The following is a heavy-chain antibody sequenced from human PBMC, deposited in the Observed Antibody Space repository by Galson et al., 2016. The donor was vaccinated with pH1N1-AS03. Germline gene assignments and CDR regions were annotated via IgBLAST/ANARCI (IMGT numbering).Heavy chain of an antibody. CDR1: GFSIRTYW. CDR3: ARGSDDYIWGGYSGDY. D-gene: IGHD3-16*01. Sequence: SLRLSCAGSGFSIRTYWMHWVRQVPGKGLVWVSRINTDGSSTNYADSVKGRFTISRDNAKNKLYLQMNSLGAEDTAFYYCARGSDDYIWGGYSGDYWSQGILVTVSS. J-gene: IGHJ4*02. CDR2: INTDGSST. V-gene: IGHV3-74*01.